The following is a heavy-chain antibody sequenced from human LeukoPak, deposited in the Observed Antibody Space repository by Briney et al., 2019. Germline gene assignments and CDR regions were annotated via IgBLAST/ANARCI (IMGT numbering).Heavy chain of an antibody. CDR2: IYYSGST. J-gene: IGHJ4*02. CDR1: GGSISSSSYY. D-gene: IGHD3-10*01. V-gene: IGHV4-39*01. CDR3: APSILWFGELGYFDY. Sequence: SETLSLTCTVSGGSISSSSYYWGWIRQPPGKGLEWIGSIYYSGSTYYNPSLRSRVTISVDTSKNQFSLKLSSVTAADTAVYYCAPSILWFGELGYFDYWGQGTLVTVSS.